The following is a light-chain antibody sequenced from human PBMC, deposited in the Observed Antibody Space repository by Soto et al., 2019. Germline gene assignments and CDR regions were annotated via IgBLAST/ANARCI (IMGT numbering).Light chain of an antibody. V-gene: IGKV1-5*01. Sequence: DIQMTQSPSTLTASVGDRVTITCRASQSISSWFAWYQQKPGKAPKLLIYDASSLQSGVPSRFSGSGSGTEFTLSISSLQPEDFATYYCQQYNSYSGTFGQGTKVDIK. J-gene: IGKJ1*01. CDR2: DAS. CDR3: QQYNSYSGT. CDR1: QSISSW.